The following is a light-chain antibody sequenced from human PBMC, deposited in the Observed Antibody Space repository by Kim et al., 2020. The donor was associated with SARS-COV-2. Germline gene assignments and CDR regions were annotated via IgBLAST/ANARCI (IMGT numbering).Light chain of an antibody. Sequence: DIQMTQSPSSLAASVGDRVTIICRASQSINTYLNWYQQKPDKAPKLLIYAASTLQSGVPSRFSGSGSGTDFTLTISSLQPEDFATYYCQQSHTAPLLTFGGGTQVDIK. CDR1: QSINTY. J-gene: IGKJ4*01. CDR3: QQSHTAPLLT. V-gene: IGKV1-39*01. CDR2: AAS.